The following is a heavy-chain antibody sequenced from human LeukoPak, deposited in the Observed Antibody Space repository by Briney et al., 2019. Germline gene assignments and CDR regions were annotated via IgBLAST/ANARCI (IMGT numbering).Heavy chain of an antibody. CDR3: AKYCNGRTCYSGYAS. D-gene: IGHD2-15*01. CDR1: GFTFSDSA. CDR2: ISASGDNT. V-gene: IGHV3-23*01. Sequence: PGGSLRLSCVASGFTFSDSAMSWVRQAPGKGLEWVSTISASGDNTFYAESVRGRFTISRDNSKNTLYMQMNSLRAEDTALYYCAKYCNGRTCYSGYASWGQETLVTVSS. J-gene: IGHJ5*02.